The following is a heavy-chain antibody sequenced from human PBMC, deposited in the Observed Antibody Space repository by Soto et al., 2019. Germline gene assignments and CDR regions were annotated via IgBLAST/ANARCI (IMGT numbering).Heavy chain of an antibody. J-gene: IGHJ4*02. CDR3: AREVPAAMRGDFDY. CDR2: ISYDGSNK. Sequence: GGSLRLSCAASGFTFSSYAMHWVRQAPGKGLEWVAVISYDGSNKYYADSVKGRFTISRDNSKNTLYLQMNSLRAEDTAVYYCAREVPAAMRGDFDYWGQGTLVTVSS. D-gene: IGHD2-2*01. CDR1: GFTFSSYA. V-gene: IGHV3-30-3*01.